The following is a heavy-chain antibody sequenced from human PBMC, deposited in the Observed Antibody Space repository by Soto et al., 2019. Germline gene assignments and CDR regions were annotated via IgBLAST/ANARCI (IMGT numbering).Heavy chain of an antibody. J-gene: IGHJ4*02. V-gene: IGHV4-39*01. D-gene: IGHD5-18*01. CDR1: GGSISSSSYY. CDR3: ATNGYNY. Sequence: QLQLQESGPGLVKPSETLSLTCTVSGGSISSSSYYWGWIRQPPGKGLEWVGGIHYSGSTNYNPSLKSRVTISVDTSENQLSLKLSSVTAADTAVYYCATNGYNYWGQGTLVTVSS. CDR2: IHYSGST.